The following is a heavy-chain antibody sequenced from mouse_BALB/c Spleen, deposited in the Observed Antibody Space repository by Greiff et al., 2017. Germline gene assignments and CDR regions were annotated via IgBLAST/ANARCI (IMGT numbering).Heavy chain of an antibody. D-gene: IGHD2-1*01. CDR1: GYTFTDYV. CDR2: IYPGSGST. V-gene: IGHV1-77*01. J-gene: IGHJ1*01. Sequence: VKLMESGPELVKPGASVKMSCKASGYTFTDYVISWVKQRTGQGLEWIGEIYPGSGSTYYNEKFKGKATLTADKSSNTAYMQLSSLTSEDSAVYFCARDGNYGYFDVWGAGTTVTVSS. CDR3: ARDGNYGYFDV.